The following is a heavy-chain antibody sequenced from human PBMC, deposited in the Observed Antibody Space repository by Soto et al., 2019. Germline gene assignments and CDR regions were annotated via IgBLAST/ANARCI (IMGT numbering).Heavy chain of an antibody. J-gene: IGHJ4*02. V-gene: IGHV4-4*02. Sequence: QVQLQESGPGLVKPSGTLSLTCAVSGGSISSSNWWSWVRQPPGKGLEWIGEIYHSGSTNYNPSLKSLVTISVDKSKNQFSLKLSSVTAADTAVYYCASNYYDSSGYYRYFDYWGQGTLVTVSS. CDR2: IYHSGST. D-gene: IGHD3-22*01. CDR1: GGSISSSNW. CDR3: ASNYYDSSGYYRYFDY.